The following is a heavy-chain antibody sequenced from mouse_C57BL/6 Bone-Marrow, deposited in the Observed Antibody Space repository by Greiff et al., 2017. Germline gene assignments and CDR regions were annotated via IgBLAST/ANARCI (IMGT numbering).Heavy chain of an antibody. D-gene: IGHD4-1*01. Sequence: EVQLVESGGGLVQPKGSLKLSCAASGFSFNTYAMNWVRQAPGKGLEWVARIRSKSNNYATYYADSVKDRFTISRDDSESMLYLQMNNLKTEDTAMYYCVRHDLGRDHYYAMDYWGQGTSVTVSS. V-gene: IGHV10-1*01. CDR3: VRHDLGRDHYYAMDY. CDR2: IRSKSNNYAT. CDR1: GFSFNTYA. J-gene: IGHJ4*01.